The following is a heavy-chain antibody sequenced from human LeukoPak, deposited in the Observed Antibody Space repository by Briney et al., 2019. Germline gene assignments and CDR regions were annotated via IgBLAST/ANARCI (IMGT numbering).Heavy chain of an antibody. CDR1: GFTFDDYG. J-gene: IGHJ3*02. V-gene: IGHV3-20*04. D-gene: IGHD3-22*01. CDR3: ASVYYDSSGYYGEHDAFDI. Sequence: GGSLRLSCAASGFTFDDYGMSWVRQAPGKGLEWVSGINWNGGSTGYADSVKGRFTISRDNAKNSLYLQMNRLRAEDTAVYYCASVYYDSSGYYGEHDAFDIWGQGTLVTVSS. CDR2: INWNGGST.